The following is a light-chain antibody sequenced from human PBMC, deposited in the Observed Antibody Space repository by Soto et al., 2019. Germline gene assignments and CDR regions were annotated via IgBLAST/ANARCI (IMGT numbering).Light chain of an antibody. Sequence: DIQMTQSPSSLSASVGDRVTITCPASQGISNYLNWYQQKPGKAPKLLIYDASNLETGVPSRFSGSGSGTDFTFTISSLQPEDIATYYCQQYDNLPSFGGGTKVEIK. CDR1: QGISNY. CDR2: DAS. CDR3: QQYDNLPS. J-gene: IGKJ4*01. V-gene: IGKV1-33*01.